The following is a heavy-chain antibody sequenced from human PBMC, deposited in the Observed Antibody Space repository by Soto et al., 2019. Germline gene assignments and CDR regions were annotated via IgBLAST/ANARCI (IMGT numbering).Heavy chain of an antibody. CDR2: ISYDGSNK. Sequence: GGSLRLSCAASGFTFSSYAMHWVRQAPGKGLEWVAVISYDGSNKYYADSVKGRFTISRDNSKNTLYLQMNSLRAEDTAVYYCARPFYSSSSNYYYGMDVWGQGTTVTVSS. V-gene: IGHV3-30-3*01. D-gene: IGHD6-6*01. CDR1: GFTFSSYA. CDR3: ARPFYSSSSNYYYGMDV. J-gene: IGHJ6*02.